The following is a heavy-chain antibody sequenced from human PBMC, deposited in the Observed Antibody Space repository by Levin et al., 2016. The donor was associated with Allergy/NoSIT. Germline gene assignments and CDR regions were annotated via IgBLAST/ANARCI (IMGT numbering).Heavy chain of an antibody. Sequence: WVRQAPGQGLEWMGWINPNSGGTNYAQKFQGGVTMTRDTSISTAYMELSRLRSDDTAVYYCASRGSSGYYAGYWGQGTLVTVSS. D-gene: IGHD3-22*01. CDR2: INPNSGGT. V-gene: IGHV1-2*02. CDR3: ASRGSSGYYAGY. J-gene: IGHJ4*02.